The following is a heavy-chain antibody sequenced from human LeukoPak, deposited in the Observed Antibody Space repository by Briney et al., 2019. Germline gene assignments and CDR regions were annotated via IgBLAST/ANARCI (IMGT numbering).Heavy chain of an antibody. CDR1: GFTFSSYA. D-gene: IGHD6-19*01. V-gene: IGHV3-30*04. CDR2: ISYDGSNK. J-gene: IGHJ4*02. Sequence: GGSLRLSFAASGFTFSSYAMHWVRQAPGKGLEWVAVISYDGSNKYYADSVKGRFTISRDNSKNTLYLQMNSLRAEDTAIYYCASIAVAASVYWGQGTLVTVSS. CDR3: ASIAVAASVY.